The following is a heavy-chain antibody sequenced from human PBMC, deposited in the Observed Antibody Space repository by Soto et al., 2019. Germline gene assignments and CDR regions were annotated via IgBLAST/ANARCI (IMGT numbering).Heavy chain of an antibody. Sequence: QVQLVDSGAGVVQPGGSLRLSGAASGFTFSTYAMHWVRQAPGNGLEWVAVISNDGINKYYPDSVKGRFTISRDNSKNTLYLQMNSLRAEDTAVYYCARGAGLGYSYGSHFDYWGQGPLVTVSS. V-gene: IGHV3-30-3*01. D-gene: IGHD5-18*01. CDR2: ISNDGINK. CDR1: GFTFSTYA. J-gene: IGHJ4*02. CDR3: ARGAGLGYSYGSHFDY.